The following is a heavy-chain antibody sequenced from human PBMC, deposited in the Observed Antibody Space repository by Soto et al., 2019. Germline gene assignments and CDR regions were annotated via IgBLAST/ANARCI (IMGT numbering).Heavy chain of an antibody. Sequence: GGSLRLSCAASGFTFSSYWMSWVRQAPWKGLEWVANIKQDGSDKYYVDSVKGRFTISRDNAKNSLYLQMNSLRAEDTAVYYCAREQEGVVVTATFDYWGQGTLVTVSS. CDR2: IKQDGSDK. CDR1: GFTFSSYW. V-gene: IGHV3-7*01. J-gene: IGHJ4*02. D-gene: IGHD2-21*02. CDR3: AREQEGVVVTATFDY.